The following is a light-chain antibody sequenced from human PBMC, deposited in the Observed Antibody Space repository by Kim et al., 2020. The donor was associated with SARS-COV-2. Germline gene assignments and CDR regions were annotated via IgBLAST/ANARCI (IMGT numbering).Light chain of an antibody. CDR2: GNN. J-gene: IGLJ1*01. CDR3: QSYDSSLSAYV. V-gene: IGLV1-40*01. Sequence: RVTSSCTGGSSNIGAGYDVHWYQQLPGEAPKLLIYGNNNRPSGVPDRLSASKSGTSASLAITGLQAEDEADYYCQSYDSSLSAYVFGTGTKVTVL. CDR1: SSNIGAGYD.